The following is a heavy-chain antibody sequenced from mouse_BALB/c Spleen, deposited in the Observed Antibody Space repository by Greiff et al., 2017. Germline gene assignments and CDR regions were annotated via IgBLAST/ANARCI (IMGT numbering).Heavy chain of an antibody. Sequence: EVKLQESGGGLVQPGGSRKLSCAASGFTFSSFGMHWVRQAPEKGLEWVAYISSGSSTIYYADTVKGRFTISRDNPKNTLFLQMTSLRSEDTAMYYCAAIYYDYGHYYAMDYWGQGTSVTVSS. CDR1: GFTFSSFG. D-gene: IGHD2-4*01. J-gene: IGHJ4*01. CDR2: ISSGSSTI. CDR3: AAIYYDYGHYYAMDY. V-gene: IGHV5-17*02.